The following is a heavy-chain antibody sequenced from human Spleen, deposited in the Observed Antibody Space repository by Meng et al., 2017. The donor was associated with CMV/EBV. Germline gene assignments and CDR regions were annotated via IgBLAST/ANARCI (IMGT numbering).Heavy chain of an antibody. CDR1: GVSIRRSHW. CDR3: ASFLGNWNYDY. CDR2: IYHSGST. V-gene: IGHV4-4*02. J-gene: IGHJ4*02. D-gene: IGHD1-7*01. Sequence: LTCAVSGVSIRRSHWWRWVRQPPGKGLEWIGYIYHSGSTNYNPSLKSRVTISVDKSKNQFSLKLSSVTAADTAVYYCASFLGNWNYDYWGQGTLVTVSS.